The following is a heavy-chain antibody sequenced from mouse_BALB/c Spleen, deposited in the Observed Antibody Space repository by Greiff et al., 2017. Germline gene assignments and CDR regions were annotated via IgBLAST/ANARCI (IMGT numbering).Heavy chain of an antibody. D-gene: IGHD2-3*01. Sequence: LKQPGSELVRPGASVKLSCKASGYTFTSYWMHWVKQRHGQGLEWIGNIYPGSGSTNYDEKFKSKGTLTVDTSSSTAYMHLSSLTSEDSAVYYCTREAGGYSYYFDYWGQGTTLTVSS. CDR1: GYTFTSYW. V-gene: IGHV1S22*01. J-gene: IGHJ2*01. CDR3: TREAGGYSYYFDY. CDR2: IYPGSGST.